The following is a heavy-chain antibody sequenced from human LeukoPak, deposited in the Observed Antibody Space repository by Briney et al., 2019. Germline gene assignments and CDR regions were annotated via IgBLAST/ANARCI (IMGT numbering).Heavy chain of an antibody. V-gene: IGHV4-39*01. CDR1: GGSISSSSYY. J-gene: IGHJ3*02. CDR3: ASNTMVRGVIGAFDI. D-gene: IGHD3-10*01. CDR2: IYYSGST. Sequence: SETLSLTCTVSGGSISSSSYYWGWIRQPPGKGLEWIGSIYYSGSTYYNPSLKSRVTISVDTSKNQFSLELSSVTAADTAVYYCASNTMVRGVIGAFDIWGQGTMVTVSS.